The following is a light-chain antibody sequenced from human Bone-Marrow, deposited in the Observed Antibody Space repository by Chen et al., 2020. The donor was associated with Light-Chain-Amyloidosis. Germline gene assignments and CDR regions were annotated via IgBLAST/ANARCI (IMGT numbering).Light chain of an antibody. CDR1: SSNIVSTY. CDR2: RND. Sequence: QSVLTQPPSASGTPGPRVTIPCSGSSSNIVSTYVNWYQQFPGTAPKLLIYRNDQRPSGVPDRFSGSKSGTSASLTISGLRSDDEADYYCATPVDFMTTNWVFGGGTKLTVL. V-gene: IGLV1-47*01. J-gene: IGLJ3*02. CDR3: ATPVDFMTTNWV.